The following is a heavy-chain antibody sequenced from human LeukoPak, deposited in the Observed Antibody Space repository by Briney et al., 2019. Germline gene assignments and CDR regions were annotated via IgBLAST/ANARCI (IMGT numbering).Heavy chain of an antibody. CDR3: AREIITDPYGMDV. J-gene: IGHJ6*02. CDR1: GGSISSSSYY. D-gene: IGHD1-20*01. Sequence: SETLSLTCTVSGGSISSSSYYWGWIRQPPGKGLEWIGSIYYSGSTYYNPSLKSRVTISVDTSKNQFSLKLSSVTAADTAVYYCAREIITDPYGMDVWGQGTTVTVSS. V-gene: IGHV4-39*07. CDR2: IYYSGST.